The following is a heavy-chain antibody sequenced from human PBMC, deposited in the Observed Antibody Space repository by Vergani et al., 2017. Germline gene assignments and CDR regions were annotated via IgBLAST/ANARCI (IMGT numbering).Heavy chain of an antibody. CDR2: IYYSGST. D-gene: IGHD2-15*01. V-gene: IGHV4-39*01. CDR1: GGSISSSSYY. CDR3: VQGYCSGGSCYSGWY. Sequence: QLQLQESGPGLVKPSETLSLTCTVSGGSISSSSYYWGWIRQPPGKGLEWIGSIYYSGSTYYNPSLKSRVTISVDTSKNQFSLKLSSVTAADTAVYYCVQGYCSGGSCYSGWYWGQGTLVTVSS. J-gene: IGHJ4*02.